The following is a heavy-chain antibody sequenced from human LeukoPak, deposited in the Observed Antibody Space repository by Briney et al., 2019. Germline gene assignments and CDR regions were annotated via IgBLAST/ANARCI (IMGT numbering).Heavy chain of an antibody. CDR2: ISSSSCYI. V-gene: IGHV3-21*01. CDR1: GFTFSSYA. Sequence: GGSLRLSCAASGFTFSSYAMNWVRQAPGKGLEWVSSISSSSCYIYYADSVKGRFTISRDNAKNSLYLQMNSLRAEDTAVYYCARDSGSTSNLFDYWGQGTLVTVSS. D-gene: IGHD6-6*01. J-gene: IGHJ4*02. CDR3: ARDSGSTSNLFDY.